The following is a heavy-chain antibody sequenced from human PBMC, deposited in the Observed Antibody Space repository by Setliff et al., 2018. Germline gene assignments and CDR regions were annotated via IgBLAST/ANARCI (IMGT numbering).Heavy chain of an antibody. Sequence: SETLSPTCTVSGGTVRGYYWSWIRQPPGKGLEWIGYMYYSGDTNYNPSLKSRVTISVDTSKNQFSLELRSVTAADTAVYYCARLPPLHTPMALTFDYWGQGILVTVSS. CDR1: GGTVRGYY. D-gene: IGHD5-18*01. V-gene: IGHV4-59*08. CDR3: ARLPPLHTPMALTFDY. CDR2: MYYSGDT. J-gene: IGHJ4*02.